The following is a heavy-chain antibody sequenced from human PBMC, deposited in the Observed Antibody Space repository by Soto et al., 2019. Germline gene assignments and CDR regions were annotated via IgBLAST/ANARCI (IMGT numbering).Heavy chain of an antibody. J-gene: IGHJ6*02. CDR3: ARTATGYSSSWYSYSYGMDV. CDR1: GYTFTSYG. Sequence: QVQLVQSGAEVKKPGASVKVSCKASGYTFTSYGISWVRQAPGQGLEWMGWISAYNGNTNYAQKLQGRVTMTTDTSTSTDYMELRSLRTDDTAVYYCARTATGYSSSWYSYSYGMDVWGQGTTVTVSS. V-gene: IGHV1-18*01. CDR2: ISAYNGNT. D-gene: IGHD6-13*01.